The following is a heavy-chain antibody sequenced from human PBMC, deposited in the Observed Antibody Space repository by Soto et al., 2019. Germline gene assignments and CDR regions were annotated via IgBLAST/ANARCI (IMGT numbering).Heavy chain of an antibody. CDR2: ISGYKGDT. D-gene: IGHD2-15*01. CDR3: ARIEYCSGGNCYSAFDI. Sequence: GASVKVSCKASGDTFISSGISWVRQAPGQGLEWMGWISGYKGDTNYAQKFQGRVTLTTDTSTSTAYMELRSLTPGDTAIYYCARIEYCSGGNCYSAFDIWGQGTLVTVSS. V-gene: IGHV1-18*01. CDR1: GDTFISSG. J-gene: IGHJ3*02.